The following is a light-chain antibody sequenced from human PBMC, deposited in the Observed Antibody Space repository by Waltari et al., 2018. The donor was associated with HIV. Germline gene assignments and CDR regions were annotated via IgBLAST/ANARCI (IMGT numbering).Light chain of an antibody. Sequence: QSVLTQPPSVSGAPGQRVTISCTGTSSNIGAGYDVHWYQQLPGTAPKLLIYANIHRPSGVPDRFSVSKSATSASLAITWLQAEDEADYFCQSYDSSLSAYVVFGGGTKLTVL. V-gene: IGLV1-40*01. J-gene: IGLJ2*01. CDR2: ANI. CDR3: QSYDSSLSAYVV. CDR1: SSNIGAGYD.